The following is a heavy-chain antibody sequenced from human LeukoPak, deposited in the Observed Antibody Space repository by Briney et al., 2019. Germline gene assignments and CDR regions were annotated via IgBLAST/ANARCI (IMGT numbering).Heavy chain of an antibody. CDR1: GFAFSSYS. J-gene: IGHJ4*02. CDR2: ISYSSSAI. Sequence: GGSLSLSCAASGFAFSSYSMNWVRQAPGKGLEWVSYISYSSSAIYYADSVKGRFTISRDNVKNSLYLRMNSLRDEDTAVYYCARDSYGSSGYYYVSDYWGQGTLVTVSS. CDR3: ARDSYGSSGYYYVSDY. D-gene: IGHD3-22*01. V-gene: IGHV3-48*02.